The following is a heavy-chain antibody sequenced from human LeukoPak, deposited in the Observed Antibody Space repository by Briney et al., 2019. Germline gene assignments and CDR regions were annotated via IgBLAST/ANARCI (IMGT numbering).Heavy chain of an antibody. D-gene: IGHD3-10*01. Sequence: PGGSLRLSCAASGFTFSSYAMSWVRQAPGKGLEWVSAISGSGGSTYYADSVKGRFTISRDNSKNTLYLQMSSLGVEDTAVYYCARDLGSGSYRSGWFDPWGQGTLVTVSS. V-gene: IGHV3-23*01. CDR3: ARDLGSGSYRSGWFDP. J-gene: IGHJ5*02. CDR2: ISGSGGST. CDR1: GFTFSSYA.